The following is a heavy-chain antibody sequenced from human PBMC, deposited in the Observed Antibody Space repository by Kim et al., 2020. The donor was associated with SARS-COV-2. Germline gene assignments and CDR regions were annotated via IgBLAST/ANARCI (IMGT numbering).Heavy chain of an antibody. Sequence: SETLSLTCTVSGGSISSSSYYWGWIRQPPGKGLEWIGSIYYSGTTYYNASLKSRLTISVDTSKNQFALKLSSVTAADTAVYFCVQGNYYDRSACGQGTLV. CDR3: VQGNYYDRSA. J-gene: IGHJ5*02. V-gene: IGHV4-39*01. CDR1: GGSISSSSYY. D-gene: IGHD3-22*01. CDR2: IYYSGTT.